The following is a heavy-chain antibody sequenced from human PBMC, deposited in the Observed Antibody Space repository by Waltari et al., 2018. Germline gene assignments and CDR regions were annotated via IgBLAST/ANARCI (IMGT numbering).Heavy chain of an antibody. V-gene: IGHV3-30*18. CDR1: GFTFSSYG. D-gene: IGHD6-13*01. CDR2: ISYDGSNK. CDR3: AKDVAAAGTTEVFDY. J-gene: IGHJ4*02. Sequence: QVQLVESGGGVVQPGRSLRLSWAASGFTFSSYGLPGVRQAPGKGLEWVAVISYDGSNKYYADSVKGRFTISRDNSKNTLYLQMNSLRAEDTAVYYCAKDVAAAGTTEVFDYWGQGTLVTVSS.